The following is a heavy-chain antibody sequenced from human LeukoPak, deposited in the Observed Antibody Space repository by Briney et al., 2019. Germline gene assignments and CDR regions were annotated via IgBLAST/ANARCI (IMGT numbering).Heavy chain of an antibody. CDR1: GFTFSSYE. Sequence: PGGSLRLSCAASGFTFSSYEMNWVRQAPGKGLEWVSYISSSGSTIYYADSVKGRFTISRDNAKNSLYLQMNSLRAEDTAVYYCASLPGYSSGWYLVDYWGQGTLVTVSS. CDR2: ISSSGSTI. J-gene: IGHJ4*02. D-gene: IGHD6-19*01. V-gene: IGHV3-48*03. CDR3: ASLPGYSSGWYLVDY.